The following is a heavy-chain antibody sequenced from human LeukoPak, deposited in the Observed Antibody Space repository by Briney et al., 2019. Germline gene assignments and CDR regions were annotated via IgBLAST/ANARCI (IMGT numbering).Heavy chain of an antibody. CDR3: ARAGGPPTAMGFDP. V-gene: IGHV3-7*01. D-gene: IGHD2-2*01. CDR2: IKQDASQE. CDR1: GFTFSSYW. J-gene: IGHJ5*02. Sequence: PGGSLRLSCAASGFTFSSYWMSWVRQAPGKGPEWVAHIKQDASQEYHVDSVKGRFTISRDNAKNSLYLQMNSLRAEDTAVYYCARAGGPPTAMGFDPWGQGSLVSVST.